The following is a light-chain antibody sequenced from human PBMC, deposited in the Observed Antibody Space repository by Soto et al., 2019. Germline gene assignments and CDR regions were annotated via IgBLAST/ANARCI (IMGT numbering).Light chain of an antibody. CDR2: EGT. V-gene: IGLV2-14*03. CDR3: ISYSSSGPHVV. J-gene: IGLJ2*01. CDR1: SSDVGGYDY. Sequence: QSVLTQPASVSGSPGQSITISCTGTSSDVGGYDYVSWYQQYPGRAPKLMIYEGTDRPSGVSTRFSGSKSGNTASLTISGLQTEDEADYYCISYSSSGPHVVLGGGTKLTVL.